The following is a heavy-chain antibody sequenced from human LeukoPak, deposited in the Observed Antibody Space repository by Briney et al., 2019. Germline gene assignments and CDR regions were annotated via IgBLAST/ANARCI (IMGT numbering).Heavy chain of an antibody. Sequence: GGSLRLSCAASGFTFSSYNMNWVRQAPGKGLEWVSSITSSSSYTNYADSVKGRFTISRDNAKNSLYLQMDSLRVEDTAEYYCARDPYSGNYGAYYYYYMDVWGKGTTVTVSS. CDR3: ARDPYSGNYGAYYYYYMDV. V-gene: IGHV3-21*06. J-gene: IGHJ6*03. CDR2: ITSSSSYT. D-gene: IGHD1-26*01. CDR1: GFTFSSYN.